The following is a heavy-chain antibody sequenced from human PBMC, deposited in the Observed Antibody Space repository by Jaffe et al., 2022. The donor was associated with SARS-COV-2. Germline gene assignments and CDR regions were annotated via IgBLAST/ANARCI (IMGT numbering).Heavy chain of an antibody. CDR3: AKRLQGGVVTAYYDY. V-gene: IGHV3-23*04. D-gene: IGHD2-21*02. Sequence: EVHLVESGGGLVQPGGSLRLSCAASGFTFSSYAMSWVRQAPGKGLEWVSAISGGGDATHYADSVKGRFTISRDNSMNTLSLQMSSLRAEDTAVYFCAKRLQGGVVTAYYDYWGQGTLVTVSS. CDR1: GFTFSSYA. J-gene: IGHJ4*02. CDR2: ISGGGDAT.